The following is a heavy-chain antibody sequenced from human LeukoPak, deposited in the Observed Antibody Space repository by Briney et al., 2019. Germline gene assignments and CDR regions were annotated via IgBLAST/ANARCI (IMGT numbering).Heavy chain of an antibody. CDR2: IRNKPNNYAT. J-gene: IGHJ4*02. CDR1: GFTFDAFG. Sequence: GGSLRLSCAASGFTFDAFGMTWVRQAPGKGLEWVGRIRNKPNNYATEYAASVKGRFTISRDDSKNTAYLQMNSLKTEDTAVYYCTTSLDFWSAEGWGQGTLVTVSS. CDR3: TTSLDFWSAEG. D-gene: IGHD3-3*01. V-gene: IGHV3-73*01.